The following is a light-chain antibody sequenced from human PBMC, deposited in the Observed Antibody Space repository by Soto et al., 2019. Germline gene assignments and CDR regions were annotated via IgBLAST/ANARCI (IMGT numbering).Light chain of an antibody. CDR1: QSINTY. CDR2: DAS. J-gene: IGKJ5*01. CDR3: QQRRSWQVT. Sequence: EIVTTPSPAALSVSPGEGATLYCRASQSINTYLAWYQQKPGQAPRLLIYDASKRATGIPARFSGSGSGTNFTLTISSLEPEDFAVYYCQQRRSWQVTFGQGTRLEI. V-gene: IGKV3D-11*02.